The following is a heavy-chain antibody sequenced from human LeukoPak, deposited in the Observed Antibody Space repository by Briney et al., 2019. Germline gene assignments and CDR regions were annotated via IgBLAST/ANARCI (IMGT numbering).Heavy chain of an antibody. CDR3: AKGGATDAFDI. Sequence: PGRSLRLSCAASGFTFDDYAMHWFRQAPGKGLEWVSGISWNSGSIGYADSVKGRFTISRDNAKNSLYLQMNSLRAEDMALYYCAKGGATDAFDIWGQGTMVTVSP. J-gene: IGHJ3*02. V-gene: IGHV3-9*03. CDR2: ISWNSGSI. CDR1: GFTFDDYA. D-gene: IGHD1-26*01.